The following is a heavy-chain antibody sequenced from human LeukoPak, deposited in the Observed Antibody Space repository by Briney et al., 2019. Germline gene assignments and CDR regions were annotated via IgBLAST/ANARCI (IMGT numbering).Heavy chain of an antibody. CDR1: GFTFSTFA. CDR3: ATYRQVLLPFES. V-gene: IGHV3-23*01. Sequence: GGSLRLSCAASGFTFSTFAMIWVRQPPGKGLEWVSSIFPSGGEIHYADSGRGRFTISRDNSKSILSLQMNSLRAEDTAIYYCATYRQVLLPFESWGQGTLVTVSS. CDR2: IFPSGGEI. D-gene: IGHD5-18*01. J-gene: IGHJ4*02.